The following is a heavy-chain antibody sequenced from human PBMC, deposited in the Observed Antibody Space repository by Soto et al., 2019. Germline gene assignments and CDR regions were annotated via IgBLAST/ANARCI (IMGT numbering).Heavy chain of an antibody. D-gene: IGHD2-21*02. V-gene: IGHV3-74*01. CDR1: GFTFSRYW. Sequence: EVQLVESGGGLVQPGGSLRLSCAASGFTFSRYWIPWVRQAPAKGLVWVSRIDSDGSSAIYADAVKGRVTISRDNAKNTLYLQMTSLRSEDTAVYYCARGGDYHGSDIWRQGTLGTVSP. J-gene: IGHJ3*02. CDR3: ARGGDYHGSDI. CDR2: IDSDGSSA.